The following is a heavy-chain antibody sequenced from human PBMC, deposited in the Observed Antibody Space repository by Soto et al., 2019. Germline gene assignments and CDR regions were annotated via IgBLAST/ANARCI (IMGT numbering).Heavy chain of an antibody. J-gene: IGHJ4*02. CDR1: SDSISSYY. CDR2: ISYSGST. CDR3: ARGTSWQLPFDY. D-gene: IGHD6-13*01. V-gene: IGHV4-59*01. Sequence: PSETLSLTCTVPSDSISSYYWSWIRQPPGKRLEWLGYISYSGSTDYTPSLTSRVTISGDTSKNQFSLKVSSVTASDTAVYYCARGTSWQLPFDYWGQGTLVTVSS.